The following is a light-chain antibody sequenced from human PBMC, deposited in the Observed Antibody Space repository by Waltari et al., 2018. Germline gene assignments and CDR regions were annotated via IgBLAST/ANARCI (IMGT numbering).Light chain of an antibody. V-gene: IGKV2-30*02. CDR2: MVS. CDR1: SRVPNDGNTY. CDR3: MQSTHWPPWT. J-gene: IGKJ1*01. Sequence: SRVPNDGNTYLHWFQQRPGQSPRRLIYMVSERDSGVPDRFSGSGSGTDFTLKISRVEAEDVGIYYCMQSTHWPPWTFGQGTKVEIK.